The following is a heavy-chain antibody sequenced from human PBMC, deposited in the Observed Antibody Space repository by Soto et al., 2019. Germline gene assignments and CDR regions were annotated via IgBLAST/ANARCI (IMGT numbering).Heavy chain of an antibody. V-gene: IGHV4-59*01. J-gene: IGHJ5*02. CDR3: ASSGIVGREVNTWFDP. D-gene: IGHD3-22*01. CDR2: ISYRGST. Sequence: NPSETLSLTCTVSAGSITTSYWSWIRQPLGKALEWIGYISYRGSTNYNPSLKSRLTISIDTSKSQISLKLTSMTTADTAVYYCASSGIVGREVNTWFDPWDQGTLVTVSS. CDR1: AGSITTSY.